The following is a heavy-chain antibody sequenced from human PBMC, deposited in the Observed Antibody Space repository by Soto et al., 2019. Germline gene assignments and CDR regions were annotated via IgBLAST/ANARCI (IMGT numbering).Heavy chain of an antibody. J-gene: IGHJ4*02. CDR1: GYSFTSYW. CDR3: ASLDSSGYYYYFDY. CDR2: IYPGDSDT. Sequence: GGSLRLSCKGSGYSFTSYWIGWVRQMPGKGLEWMGIIYPGDSDTRYSPSFQGQVTISADKSISTAYLQWSSLKASDTAMYYCASLDSSGYYYYFDYWGQGTLVTVSS. D-gene: IGHD3-22*01. V-gene: IGHV5-51*01.